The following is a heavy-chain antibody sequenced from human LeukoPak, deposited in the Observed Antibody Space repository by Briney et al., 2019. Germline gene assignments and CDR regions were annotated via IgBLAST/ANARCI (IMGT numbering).Heavy chain of an antibody. Sequence: PGGSLRLSCSASGFTFSSYAMHWVRQAPGKGLEYVSAISSNGGSTYYADSVKGRFTISGDNSKNTLYLQMSSLRAEDTAVYYCVKAPSSIAAAGRFDYWGQGTLVTVSS. CDR2: ISSNGGST. V-gene: IGHV3-64D*06. CDR1: GFTFSSYA. CDR3: VKAPSSIAAAGRFDY. D-gene: IGHD6-13*01. J-gene: IGHJ4*02.